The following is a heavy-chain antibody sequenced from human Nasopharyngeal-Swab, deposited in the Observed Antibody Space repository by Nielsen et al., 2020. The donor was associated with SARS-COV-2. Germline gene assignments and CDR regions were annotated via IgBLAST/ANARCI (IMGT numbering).Heavy chain of an antibody. V-gene: IGHV3-11*04. Sequence: GESLKISCAAFGFTFSDYYMSWIRQAPGKGLEWVSYISSSGSTIYYADSVKGRFTISRDNAKNSLYLQMNSLRAEDTAVYYCARDILGYSSSWQGTPHWDYYYGMDVWGQGTTVTVSS. CDR2: ISSSGSTI. D-gene: IGHD6-13*01. CDR1: GFTFSDYY. CDR3: ARDILGYSSSWQGTPHWDYYYGMDV. J-gene: IGHJ6*02.